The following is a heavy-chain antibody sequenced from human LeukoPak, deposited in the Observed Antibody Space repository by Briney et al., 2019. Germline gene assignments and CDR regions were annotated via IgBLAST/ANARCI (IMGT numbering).Heavy chain of an antibody. Sequence: SETLSLTCAAYGGSFSGYYWSWIRQPPGKGLEWIGEINHSGSTNYNPSLKSRVTISVDTSKNQFSLKLSSVTAADTAVYYCAKTGRGDGYNFFDYWGQGTLVTVSS. D-gene: IGHD5-24*01. CDR2: INHSGST. CDR3: AKTGRGDGYNFFDY. CDR1: GGSFSGYY. V-gene: IGHV4-34*01. J-gene: IGHJ4*02.